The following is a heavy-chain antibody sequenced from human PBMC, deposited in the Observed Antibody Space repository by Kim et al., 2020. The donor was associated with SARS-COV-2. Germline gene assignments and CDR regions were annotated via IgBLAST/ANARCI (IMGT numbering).Heavy chain of an antibody. CDR1: GFTFSSYA. CDR2: SSSSGGVT. CDR3: AKGTGDYGSGGFH. D-gene: IGHD3-10*01. V-gene: IGHV3-23*01. Sequence: GGSLRLSCAASGFTFSSYAMSWVRQAPGKGLEWVSPSSSSGGVTYYADSVKGRFTISRDNSKNTLYLQMNSLRAEDTAVYYCAKGTGDYGSGGFHWGQGATVTVAS. J-gene: IGHJ4*02.